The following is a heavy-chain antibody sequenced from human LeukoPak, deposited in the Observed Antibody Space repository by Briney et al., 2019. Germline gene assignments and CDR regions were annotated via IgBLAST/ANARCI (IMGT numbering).Heavy chain of an antibody. CDR3: GRDRGSGWNKAIDY. V-gene: IGHV1-69*04. J-gene: IGHJ4*02. CDR2: IIPSIGSS. D-gene: IGHD6-19*01. CDR1: GGTFSSYA. Sequence: ASVKVSCKASGGTFSSYAISWVRQAPGHGLEWMGRIIPSIGSSNYVPKFQGRFTIAADKSTSTVFIELSNLRSEDTAVYFCGRDRGSGWNKAIDYWGQGTLVTVSS.